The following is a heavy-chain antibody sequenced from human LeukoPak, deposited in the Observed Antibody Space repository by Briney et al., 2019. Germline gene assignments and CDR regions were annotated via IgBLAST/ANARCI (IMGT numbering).Heavy chain of an antibody. Sequence: ASVKASCKVSGYTLTELSMHWVRQAPGKGLEWMGGFDPEDGETIYAQKFQGRVTMTEDTSTDTAYMELSSLRSEDTAVYYCATPPPASDRESPSYGMDVWGQGTTVTVSS. CDR1: GYTLTELS. D-gene: IGHD3-10*01. V-gene: IGHV1-24*01. CDR2: FDPEDGET. J-gene: IGHJ6*02. CDR3: ATPPPASDRESPSYGMDV.